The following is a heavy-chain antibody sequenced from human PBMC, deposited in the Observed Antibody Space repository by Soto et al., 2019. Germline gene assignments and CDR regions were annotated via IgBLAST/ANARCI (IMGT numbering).Heavy chain of an antibody. CDR1: GYSFTSYW. V-gene: IGHV5-10-1*01. CDR3: ARLDRFTEVTSSPLRAFDF. D-gene: IGHD2-2*01. J-gene: IGHJ3*01. CDR2: IDPSDSYT. Sequence: GESLKISCKGSGYSFTSYWIDWVRQMPGKGLEWMGRIDPSDSYTNYSPSFQGHVTISTDKSISTAYLQWSSLKASDTAMYYCARLDRFTEVTSSPLRAFDFWGQGTMVAVSS.